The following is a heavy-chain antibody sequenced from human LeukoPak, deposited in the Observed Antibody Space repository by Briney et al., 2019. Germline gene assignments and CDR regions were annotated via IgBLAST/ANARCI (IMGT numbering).Heavy chain of an antibody. CDR3: ARYTPDIIVGVDY. J-gene: IGHJ4*02. CDR1: GGSFSGYY. D-gene: IGHD2-2*01. Sequence: SETLSLTCAVYGGSFSGYYWSWICQPPGKGVEWIGEINHSGGTSYNPSLKSRVTISVDTSKNQFSLKLTSVTAADTAIYYCARYTPDIIVGVDYWGQGTLVTVSS. V-gene: IGHV4-34*01. CDR2: INHSGGT.